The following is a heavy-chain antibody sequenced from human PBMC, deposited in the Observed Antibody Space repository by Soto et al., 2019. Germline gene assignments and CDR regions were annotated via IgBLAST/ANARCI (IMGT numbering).Heavy chain of an antibody. V-gene: IGHV1-46*01. CDR3: ARGSRSGYEGRTPDHDY. CDR2: INPSGGST. Sequence: ASVKVSCKASGYTFTSYYMHWVRQAPGQGLEWMGIINPSGGSTSYAQKFQGRVTMTRDTSTSTVYMELSSLRSEDTAVYYCARGSRSGYEGRTPDHDYWGQGTLVTVSS. CDR1: GYTFTSYY. J-gene: IGHJ4*02. D-gene: IGHD5-12*01.